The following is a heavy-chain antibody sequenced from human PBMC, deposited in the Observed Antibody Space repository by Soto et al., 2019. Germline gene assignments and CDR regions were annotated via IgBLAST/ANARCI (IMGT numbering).Heavy chain of an antibody. Sequence: GESLKISCAASGYKFTQYWITWVRQVPGKGLEWMGIIYPADSDTTYSPSFEGQVTITTDKSISTAYLQWSSLKASDTAMYYCARTAAAGKYYYGVDVWGQGTTVTVSS. CDR3: ARTAAAGKYYYGVDV. CDR1: GYKFTQYW. CDR2: IYPADSDT. D-gene: IGHD6-13*01. V-gene: IGHV5-51*01. J-gene: IGHJ6*02.